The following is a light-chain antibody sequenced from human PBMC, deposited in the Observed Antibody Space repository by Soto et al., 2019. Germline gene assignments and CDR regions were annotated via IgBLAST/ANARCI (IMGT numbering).Light chain of an antibody. V-gene: IGKV3-20*01. CDR3: QQYGDSPLT. J-gene: IGKJ4*01. CDR2: GAS. CDR1: QSVSSATY. Sequence: EIVLTQSPGTLSLSPGERATLSSRASQSVSSATYLAWYQQKPGQAPRLLIYGASSRAAGIPDRFSGSGSGTDFTLTISRLEPEDFAVYYWQQYGDSPLTFGGGTKVE.